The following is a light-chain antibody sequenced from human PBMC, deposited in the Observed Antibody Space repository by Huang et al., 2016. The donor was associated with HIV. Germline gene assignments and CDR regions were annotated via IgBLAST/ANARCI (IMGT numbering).Light chain of an antibody. CDR1: QSVSSY. CDR2: DAS. V-gene: IGKV3-11*01. Sequence: IVLTQSPATLSLSPGERATLSCRASQSVSSYLACYQQKPGQAPRLLIYDASNRATGIPARFSGSGSGTDFTLTISSLEPEDFAVYYCQQRSNWPPTFGGGTKVEIK. CDR3: QQRSNWPPT. J-gene: IGKJ4*01.